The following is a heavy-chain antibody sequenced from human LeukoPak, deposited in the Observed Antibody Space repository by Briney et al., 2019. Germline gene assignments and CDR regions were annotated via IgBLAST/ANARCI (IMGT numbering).Heavy chain of an antibody. CDR3: ANHGTMYSSSWYDY. CDR2: ISGSGGST. Sequence: GGSLRLSCAASGFTFSSYAMSWVRQAPGKGLEWVSGISGSGGSTYPADSVKGRFTISRDNSKNTLYLQMNSLRAEDTAVYYCANHGTMYSSSWYDYWGQGTLVTVSS. D-gene: IGHD6-13*01. CDR1: GFTFSSYA. J-gene: IGHJ4*02. V-gene: IGHV3-23*01.